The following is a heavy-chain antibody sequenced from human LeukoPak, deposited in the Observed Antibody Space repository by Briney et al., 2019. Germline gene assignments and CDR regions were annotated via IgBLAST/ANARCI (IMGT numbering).Heavy chain of an antibody. CDR1: GYTFSSHG. Sequence: ASVKVSCKASGYTFSSHGLTWVRQAPGQGLEWMGWITTYNGDTYVAQKLQGRVTMTTDTSTTTAYMELRSLRPDDTAVYYCARDSSGYLDPRWDAFDIWGQGTMVTVSS. J-gene: IGHJ3*02. D-gene: IGHD3-22*01. V-gene: IGHV1-18*01. CDR3: ARDSSGYLDPRWDAFDI. CDR2: ITTYNGDT.